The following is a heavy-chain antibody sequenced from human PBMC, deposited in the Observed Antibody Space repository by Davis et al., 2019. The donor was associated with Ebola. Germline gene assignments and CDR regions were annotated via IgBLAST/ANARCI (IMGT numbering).Heavy chain of an antibody. CDR2: IYTGHSDT. Sequence: GESLTISCKVSGYIFTSYWIGWVRQLPGKGLEWMGLIYTGHSDTRYSPSFRGQATISVDKSISTAYLRWSSLKASDTAMYYCARLDGPYSSSPWYFDYWGQGTLVTVSS. CDR1: GYIFTSYW. J-gene: IGHJ4*02. V-gene: IGHV5-51*01. D-gene: IGHD6-6*01. CDR3: ARLDGPYSSSPWYFDY.